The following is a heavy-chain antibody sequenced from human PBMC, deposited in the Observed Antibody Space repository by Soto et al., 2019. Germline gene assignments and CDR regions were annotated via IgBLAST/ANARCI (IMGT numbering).Heavy chain of an antibody. V-gene: IGHV1-46*01. Sequence: ASVKVSCKASGYTFTGYYMHWVRQAPGQGLEWMGIINPSGGSTSYAQKFQGRVTMARDTSTSTVYMELSSLRSEDTAVYHCARSGYYPYYYYYGMDVWGQGTTVTVSS. D-gene: IGHD3-3*01. CDR1: GYTFTGYY. CDR2: INPSGGST. CDR3: ARSGYYPYYYYYGMDV. J-gene: IGHJ6*02.